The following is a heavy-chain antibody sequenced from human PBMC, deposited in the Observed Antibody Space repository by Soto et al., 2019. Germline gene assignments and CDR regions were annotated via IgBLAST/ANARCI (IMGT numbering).Heavy chain of an antibody. CDR2: IYYSGST. V-gene: IGHV4-31*03. CDR3: ASSTIAAAGTGNWFDP. Sequence: SETLSLTCTVSGGSISSGGYYWSWIRQHPGKGLEWIGYIYYSGSTYYNPSLKSRVTISVDTSKNQFSLKLSSVTAADTAVYYCASSTIAAAGTGNWFDPWGQGTLVTVSS. J-gene: IGHJ5*02. D-gene: IGHD6-13*01. CDR1: GGSISSGGYY.